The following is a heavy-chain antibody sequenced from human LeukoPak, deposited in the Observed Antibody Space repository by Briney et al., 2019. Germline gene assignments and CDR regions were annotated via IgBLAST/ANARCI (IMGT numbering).Heavy chain of an antibody. CDR1: GFTFSSYG. J-gene: IGHJ4*02. CDR3: AREWGSGDLHFDY. CDR2: IRYDGSNK. D-gene: IGHD3-10*01. Sequence: GGSLRLSCAASGFTFSSYGMHWVRQAPGKGLEWVAFIRYDGSNKYYADSVKGRFTISRDNSKNTLYLQMNSLRAEDTAVYYCAREWGSGDLHFDYWGQGTLVTVSS. V-gene: IGHV3-30*02.